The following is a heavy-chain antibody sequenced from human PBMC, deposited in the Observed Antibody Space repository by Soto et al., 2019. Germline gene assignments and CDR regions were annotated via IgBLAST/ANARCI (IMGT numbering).Heavy chain of an antibody. CDR2: IYYSGST. J-gene: IGHJ5*02. Sequence: QLQLQESGPGLVKPSETLSLTCTVSGGSISSSSYYWGWIRQPPGKGLEWIGSIYYSGSTYYNPSLKSRVPISVDTSKNQFSLKLSSVTAADTAVYYCARLGERRSGYYTRWFDPWGQGTLVTVSS. D-gene: IGHD3-3*01. V-gene: IGHV4-39*01. CDR3: ARLGERRSGYYTRWFDP. CDR1: GGSISSSSYY.